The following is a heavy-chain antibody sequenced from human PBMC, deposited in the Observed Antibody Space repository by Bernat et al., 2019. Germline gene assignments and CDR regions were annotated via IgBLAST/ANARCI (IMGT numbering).Heavy chain of an antibody. V-gene: IGHV3-11*05. Sequence: QVQLVESGGGLVKPGGSLRLSCAASGFTFSDYYMSWIRQAPGKGLDWVSYIRSSSSYTNYADSVKGRFTISRDNAKNSLYLQMNSLRAEDTAVYYCASGTSASAPYMDVWGKGTTVTVSS. J-gene: IGHJ6*03. CDR2: IRSSSSYT. CDR1: GFTFSDYY. CDR3: ASGTSASAPYMDV.